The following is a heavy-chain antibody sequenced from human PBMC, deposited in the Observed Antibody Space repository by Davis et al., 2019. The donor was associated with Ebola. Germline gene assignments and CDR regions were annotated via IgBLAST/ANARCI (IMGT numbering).Heavy chain of an antibody. CDR1: GFTFSSYG. V-gene: IGHV3-33*01. D-gene: IGHD2-2*01. CDR2: IWYDGSNK. J-gene: IGHJ6*02. CDR3: ARGDCSSTSCYYYYYGMDV. Sequence: GESLKISCAASGFTFSSYGMHWVRQAPGKGLEWVAVIWYDGSNKYYADSVKGRFTISRDNSKNTLYLQMNSLRAEDTAVYYCARGDCSSTSCYYYYYGMDVWGQGTTVTVSS.